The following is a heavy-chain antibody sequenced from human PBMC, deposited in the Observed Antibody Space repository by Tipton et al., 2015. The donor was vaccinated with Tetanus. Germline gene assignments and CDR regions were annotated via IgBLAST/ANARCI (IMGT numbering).Heavy chain of an antibody. CDR3: ARDYGSGNLYYYYGMDV. CDR2: IYSGGST. Sequence: SLRLSCAASGFTVSSNYMSWVRQAPGKGLEWVSVIYSGGSTYYADSVKGRFTISRDNSKNTLYLQMNSLRAEDTAVYYCARDYGSGNLYYYYGMDVWGQGTTVTVSS. CDR1: GFTVSSNY. J-gene: IGHJ6*02. V-gene: IGHV3-53*01. D-gene: IGHD3-10*01.